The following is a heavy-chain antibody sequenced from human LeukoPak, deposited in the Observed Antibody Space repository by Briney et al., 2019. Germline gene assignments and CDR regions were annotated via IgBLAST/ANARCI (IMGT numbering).Heavy chain of an antibody. V-gene: IGHV1-8*01. D-gene: IGHD5-12*01. J-gene: IGHJ6*02. CDR1: GYTFTSYD. CDR3: ARGAVATIPYYYYYYGMDV. Sequence: GASVKVSCTASGYTFTSYDINWVRQATGQGLEWMGWMNPNSGNTGYAQKFQGRVTMTRNTSISTAYMELSSLRSEDTAVYYCARGAVATIPYYYYYYGMDVWGQGTTVTVSS. CDR2: MNPNSGNT.